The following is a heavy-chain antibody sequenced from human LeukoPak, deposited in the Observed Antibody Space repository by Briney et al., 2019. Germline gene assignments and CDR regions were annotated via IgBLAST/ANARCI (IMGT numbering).Heavy chain of an antibody. D-gene: IGHD5-18*01. CDR3: ARDGKYSYGYDY. CDR1: GFTVSSNY. Sequence: GGSLRLSCAASGFTVSSNYMSWVRQAPGKGLEWVSVIYSGGSTYYADSVKGRFTISRDNSKNTLYLQMNSLRAEDTAVYYCARDGKYSYGYDYWGQGTLVTVPS. J-gene: IGHJ4*02. CDR2: IYSGGST. V-gene: IGHV3-66*01.